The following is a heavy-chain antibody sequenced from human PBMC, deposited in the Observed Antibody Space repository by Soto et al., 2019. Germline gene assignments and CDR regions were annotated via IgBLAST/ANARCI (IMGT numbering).Heavy chain of an antibody. V-gene: IGHV1-8*01. Sequence: ASVKVSFKASGYTFTSYDINWVRQATGQGLEWMGWMNPNSGNTGYAQKFQGRVTMTRNTSISTAYMELSSLRSEDTAVYYCGSGFHLAYCPGGYYHRNNCFDPWGQGTLVTVSS. CDR1: GYTFTSYD. CDR2: MNPNSGNT. CDR3: GSGFHLAYCPGGYYHRNNCFDP. J-gene: IGHJ5*02. D-gene: IGHD2-8*02.